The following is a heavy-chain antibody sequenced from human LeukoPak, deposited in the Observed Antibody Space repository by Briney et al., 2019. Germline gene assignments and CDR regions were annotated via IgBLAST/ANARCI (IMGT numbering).Heavy chain of an antibody. D-gene: IGHD3-10*02. Sequence: GGSLRLSCAASGFTFSDYYMSWIRQAPGKGLEWVSYISSSGSTIYYADSVKGRFTISRDNAKNSLCLQMNSLRAEDTALYYCAKAYYYVGWFDPWGQGTLVTVPS. CDR3: AKAYYYVGWFDP. V-gene: IGHV3-11*01. CDR2: ISSSGSTI. J-gene: IGHJ5*02. CDR1: GFTFSDYY.